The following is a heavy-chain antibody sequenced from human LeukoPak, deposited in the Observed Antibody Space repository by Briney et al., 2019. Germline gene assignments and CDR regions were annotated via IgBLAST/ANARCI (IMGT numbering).Heavy chain of an antibody. Sequence: ASVKVSCKASGYTFTNYGITWVRQAPGQGLEWMGWINPYDGHTFYAQNLQGRVTMTTETSTSTAYMEMRSLGSDDTAVYYCARDLWFAASSPYGMDVWGQGTTVTVSS. J-gene: IGHJ6*02. V-gene: IGHV1-18*01. CDR1: GYTFTNYG. CDR2: INPYDGHT. D-gene: IGHD2-21*01. CDR3: ARDLWFAASSPYGMDV.